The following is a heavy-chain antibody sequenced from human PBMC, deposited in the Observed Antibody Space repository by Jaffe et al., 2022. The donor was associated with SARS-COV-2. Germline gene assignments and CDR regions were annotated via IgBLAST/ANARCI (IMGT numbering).Heavy chain of an antibody. D-gene: IGHD3-22*01. J-gene: IGHJ4*02. V-gene: IGHV1-2*02. CDR2: INPNSGGT. CDR3: ARASDSSGYYLYYFDY. Sequence: QVQLVQSGAEVKKPGASVKVSCKASGYTFTGYYMHWVRQAPGQGLEWMGWINPNSGGTNYAQKFQGRVTMTRDTSISTAYMELSRLRSDDTAVYYCARASDSSGYYLYYFDYWGQGTLVTVSS. CDR1: GYTFTGYY.